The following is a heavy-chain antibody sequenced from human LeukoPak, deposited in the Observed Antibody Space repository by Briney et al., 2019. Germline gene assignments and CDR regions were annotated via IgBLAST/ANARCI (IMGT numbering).Heavy chain of an antibody. V-gene: IGHV3-23*01. Sequence: GGSLRLSCAASGFTFSSYAMSWARQAPGKGLEWVSAISGSGGSTYYADSVKGRFTISRDNSKNTLYLQMNSLRAEDTAVYYCARESTGGYYFDYWGQGTLVTVSS. J-gene: IGHJ4*02. CDR2: ISGSGGST. CDR1: GFTFSSYA. D-gene: IGHD5/OR15-5a*01. CDR3: ARESTGGYYFDY.